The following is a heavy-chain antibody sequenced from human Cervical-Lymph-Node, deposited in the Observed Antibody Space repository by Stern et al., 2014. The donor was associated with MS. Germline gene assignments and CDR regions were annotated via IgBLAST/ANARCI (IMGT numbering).Heavy chain of an antibody. CDR2: IYYSGST. CDR1: GGSISSYY. J-gene: IGHJ6*02. Sequence: QVQLQESGPGLVKPSETLSLTCTVSGGSISSYYWSWIRQPPGKGLEWIGYIYYSGSTNYNPSLKSLVTLSVDTSKNQFSLKLSSVTAADTAVYYCARVPPKYFPSHYYYGMDVWGQGTTVTVSS. CDR3: ARVPPKYFPSHYYYGMDV. D-gene: IGHD3-10*01. V-gene: IGHV4-59*01.